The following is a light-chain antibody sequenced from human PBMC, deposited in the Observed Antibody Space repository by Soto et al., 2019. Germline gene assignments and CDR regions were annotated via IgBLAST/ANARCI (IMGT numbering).Light chain of an antibody. V-gene: IGKV3-15*01. Sequence: EIVMTQSPATLSVPPGERATLFCRASRNIGGKLAWFQQKPGQAPTLLMYAVSTRAAGVPPSFSGSGSGTEYSLTISSLQSEDFAVYYCQQYDNWPQYTFGQGTKLEIK. CDR2: AVS. CDR3: QQYDNWPQYT. J-gene: IGKJ2*01. CDR1: RNIGGK.